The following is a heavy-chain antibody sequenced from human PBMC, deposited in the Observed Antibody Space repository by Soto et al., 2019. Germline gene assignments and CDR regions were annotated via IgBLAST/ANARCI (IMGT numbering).Heavy chain of an antibody. Sequence: QVQLVESGGGLVKPGGSLRLSCAASGFTFSDYYMSWIRQAPGKGLEWVSYISSSSSYTNYADSVKGRFTISRDNAKNSLYLQMSSLRAEDTAVYYCARGSSSSWYYYGMDVWGQGTTVTVSS. CDR2: ISSSSSYT. D-gene: IGHD6-13*01. CDR1: GFTFSDYY. V-gene: IGHV3-11*05. CDR3: ARGSSSSWYYYGMDV. J-gene: IGHJ6*02.